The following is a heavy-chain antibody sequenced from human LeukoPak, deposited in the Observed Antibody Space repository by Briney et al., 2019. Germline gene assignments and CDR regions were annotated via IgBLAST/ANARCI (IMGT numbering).Heavy chain of an antibody. J-gene: IGHJ6*02. D-gene: IGHD1-7*01. Sequence: AGGSLRPSCAASGFTFTSYYMHWVRQAPGQGLEWMGIINPSGGSTSYAQKFQGRVTMTRDTSTSTVYMELSSLRSEDTAVYYCARDPYNWNYMASLYGMDVWGQGTTVTVSS. V-gene: IGHV1-46*01. CDR1: GFTFTSYY. CDR2: INPSGGST. CDR3: ARDPYNWNYMASLYGMDV.